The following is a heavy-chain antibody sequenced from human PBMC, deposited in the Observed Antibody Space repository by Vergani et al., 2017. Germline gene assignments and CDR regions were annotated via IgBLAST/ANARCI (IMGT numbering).Heavy chain of an antibody. V-gene: IGHV4-59*11. J-gene: IGHJ5*02. Sequence: QVQLQESGPGLVKSSETLSLTCSVSFDSIRNLYCNWIRQPQAKGLEWIGSIHYSENTNYNPSLKTRVTISVDTFKNQFSLTLTSVTAADTAVYYCASDTHSGQRADRWGQGILVTVTS. D-gene: IGHD6-19*01. CDR1: FDSIRNLY. CDR2: IHYSENT. CDR3: ASDTHSGQRADR.